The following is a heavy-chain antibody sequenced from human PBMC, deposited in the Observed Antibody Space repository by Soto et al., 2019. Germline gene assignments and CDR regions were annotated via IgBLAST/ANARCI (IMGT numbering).Heavy chain of an antibody. Sequence: GGSLRLSCAASGFTLSTYGMHWVRQAPGKGLEWMTVIWYDGSQKHYGDSVNGRFTISRDNSKNTVYLQMNSLRVEDTAVYYCVKDHCGGDCYSEPYFDFWGRGSQVTVSS. V-gene: IGHV3-33*06. J-gene: IGHJ4*02. CDR1: GFTLSTYG. D-gene: IGHD2-21*02. CDR3: VKDHCGGDCYSEPYFDF. CDR2: IWYDGSQK.